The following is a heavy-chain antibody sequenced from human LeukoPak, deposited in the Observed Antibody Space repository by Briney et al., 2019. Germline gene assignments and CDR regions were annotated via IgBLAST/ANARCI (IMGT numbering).Heavy chain of an antibody. CDR1: GFTFSNAW. Sequence: PGGSLRLSCAASGFTFSNAWMSWVRQAPGKGLEWVGRIKSKTDGGTTDYAAPVKGRFTISRDDSKNTLYLQMNSLKTEDTAVYYCARDPLYESNFDYWGQGTLVTVSS. CDR3: ARDPLYESNFDY. J-gene: IGHJ4*02. V-gene: IGHV3-15*01. CDR2: IKSKTDGGTT. D-gene: IGHD3-3*01.